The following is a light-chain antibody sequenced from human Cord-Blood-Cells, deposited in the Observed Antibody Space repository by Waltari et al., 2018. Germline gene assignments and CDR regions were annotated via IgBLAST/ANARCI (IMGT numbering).Light chain of an antibody. CDR3: QSADSSGTYWV. J-gene: IGLJ3*02. V-gene: IGLV3-25*02. CDR1: ALPKQY. CDR2: KDS. Sequence: SYELTQPPSVSVSPGQTARITCSGDALPKQYAYWYQQKPGQAPVLVIYKDSERPSGIPGRFSGSSSGTTGTLTISGVQAEEEADYYCQSADSSGTYWVFGGGTKLTVL.